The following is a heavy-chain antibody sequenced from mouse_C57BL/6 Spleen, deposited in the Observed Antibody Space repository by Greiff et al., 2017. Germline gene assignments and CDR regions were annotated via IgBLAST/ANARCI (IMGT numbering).Heavy chain of an antibody. Sequence: EVKLMESGGGLVKPGGSLKLSCAASGFTFSDYGMHWVRQAPEKGLEWVAYISSGSSTIYYADTVKGRFTISRDNAKNTLFLQMTSLRSEDTARYYCARRHDYGVLMDYWGQGTSVTVSS. J-gene: IGHJ4*01. D-gene: IGHD2-4*01. V-gene: IGHV5-17*01. CDR2: ISSGSSTI. CDR3: ARRHDYGVLMDY. CDR1: GFTFSDYG.